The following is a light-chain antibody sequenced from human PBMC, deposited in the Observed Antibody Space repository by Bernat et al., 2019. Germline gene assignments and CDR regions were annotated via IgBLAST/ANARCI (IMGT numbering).Light chain of an antibody. CDR3: QQLDKFPIT. CDR2: GAS. V-gene: IGKV1-9*01. CDR1: QVIGTY. J-gene: IGKJ5*01. Sequence: DIQLTQSPSFLSASVGDRVTITCRASQVIGTYLAWYHQKPGKAPHLLIYGASTLQSGVPSRFSGSGSGTEFTLTISSLQPEDSATYYCQQLDKFPITFGQGIRLEIK.